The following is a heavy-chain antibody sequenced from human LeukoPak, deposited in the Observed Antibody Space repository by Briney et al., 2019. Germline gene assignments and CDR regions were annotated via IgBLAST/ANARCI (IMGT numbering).Heavy chain of an antibody. CDR1: GFTFSSYE. J-gene: IGHJ4*02. CDR2: ISSSGSTI. V-gene: IGHV3-48*03. CDR3: AREGVGLGEPLDY. D-gene: IGHD3-16*01. Sequence: PGGSLRLSCAASGFTFSSYEMNWVRQAPGKGLEWVSYISSSGSTIYYADSVKGRFTISRDNAKNSLYLQMNSPRAEDTAVYYCAREGVGLGEPLDYWGQGTLVTVSS.